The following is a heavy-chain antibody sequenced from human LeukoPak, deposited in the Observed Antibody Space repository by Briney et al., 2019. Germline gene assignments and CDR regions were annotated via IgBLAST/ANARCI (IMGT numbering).Heavy chain of an antibody. V-gene: IGHV4-61*02. Sequence: MPSQTLSLTCTVSGGSISSGSYYWSWIRQPAGKGLEWIGRIYTSGSTNYNPSLKSRVTISVDTSKNQFSLKLSSVTAADTAVYYCASPGRNDYGGKWNPIEGGPGAFDIWGQGTMVTVSS. CDR3: ASPGRNDYGGKWNPIEGGPGAFDI. CDR1: GGSISSGSYY. CDR2: IYTSGST. J-gene: IGHJ3*02. D-gene: IGHD4-23*01.